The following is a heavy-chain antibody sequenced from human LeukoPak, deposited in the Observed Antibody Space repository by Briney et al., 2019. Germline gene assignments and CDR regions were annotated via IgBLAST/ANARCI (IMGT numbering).Heavy chain of an antibody. CDR1: GGTFSSYA. CDR3: ARQSYYDFWSGYYTPGPFDY. J-gene: IGHJ4*02. Sequence: SVKVSCKASGGTFSSYAISWVRQAPGQGLKWMGGIIPIFGTANYAQKFQGRVTITADKSTSTAYMELSSLRSEDTAVYYCARQSYYDFWSGYYTPGPFDYWGQGTLVTVSS. D-gene: IGHD3-3*01. CDR2: IIPIFGTA. V-gene: IGHV1-69*06.